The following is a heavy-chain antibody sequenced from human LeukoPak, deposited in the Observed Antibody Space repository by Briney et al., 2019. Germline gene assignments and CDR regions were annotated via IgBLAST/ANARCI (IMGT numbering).Heavy chain of an antibody. Sequence: PSETLSLTCTVSGGSISSSSYYWGWIRQPPGKGLEWIGSIYYSGSTYYNPSLKSRVTISVDTSKNQFSLKLSSVTAADTAVYYCARLGLSGSYFDYWGQGTLVTVSS. CDR3: ARLGLSGSYFDY. CDR2: IYYSGST. CDR1: GGSISSSSYY. D-gene: IGHD1-26*01. V-gene: IGHV4-39*01. J-gene: IGHJ4*02.